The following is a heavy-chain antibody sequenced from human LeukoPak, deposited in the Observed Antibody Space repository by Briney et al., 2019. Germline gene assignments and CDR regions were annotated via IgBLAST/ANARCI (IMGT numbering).Heavy chain of an antibody. J-gene: IGHJ4*02. V-gene: IGHV3-30-3*01. CDR3: AKGSSGPGH. D-gene: IGHD6-19*01. CDR2: ISYDGSNK. Sequence: GGSLRLSCAASGFTFSSYAMHWVRQAPGKGLEWVAVISYDGSNKYYADSVKGRFTISRDNSKNTLYLQMNSLRAEDTAVYYCAKGSSGPGHWGQGTLVTVSS. CDR1: GFTFSSYA.